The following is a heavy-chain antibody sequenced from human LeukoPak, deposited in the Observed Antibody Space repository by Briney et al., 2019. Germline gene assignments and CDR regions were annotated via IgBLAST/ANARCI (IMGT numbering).Heavy chain of an antibody. Sequence: GGSLRLSCAASGFTFSSYEMNWVRQAPGKGLEWVSYISSSGSTIYYADSVKGRFTISRDNSKNTLYLQMNSLRAEDTAVYYCAKRGADSDGNSALVAFDIWGQGTMVTVSS. CDR2: ISSSGSTI. J-gene: IGHJ3*02. V-gene: IGHV3-48*03. D-gene: IGHD4-23*01. CDR3: AKRGADSDGNSALVAFDI. CDR1: GFTFSSYE.